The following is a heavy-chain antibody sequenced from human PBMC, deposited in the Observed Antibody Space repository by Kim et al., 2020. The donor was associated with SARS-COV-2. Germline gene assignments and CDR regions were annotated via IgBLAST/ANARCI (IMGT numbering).Heavy chain of an antibody. CDR1: GGTFSSYA. Sequence: SVKVSCKASGGTFSSYAISWVRQAPGQGLEWMGGIIPIFGTANYAQKFQGRVTITADESTSTAYMELSSLRSEDTAVYYCARELTDIVVVVAATLGAFDIWGQGTMVTVSS. CDR3: ARELTDIVVVVAATLGAFDI. V-gene: IGHV1-69*13. J-gene: IGHJ3*02. CDR2: IIPIFGTA. D-gene: IGHD2-15*01.